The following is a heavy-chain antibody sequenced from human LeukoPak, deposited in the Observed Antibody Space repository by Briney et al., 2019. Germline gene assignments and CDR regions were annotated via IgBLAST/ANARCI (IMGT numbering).Heavy chain of an antibody. Sequence: PSETLSLTCAVSGGSMRNYYWSWIRQPPGKGLEWIGYTYDSGSSSYNPSLRSRVSISIDTSKNQFSLNLSSVTAADTAVYCCARGWASSWYYFDFWGQGTLVTVSS. J-gene: IGHJ4*02. CDR3: ARGWASSWYYFDF. CDR1: GGSMRNYY. D-gene: IGHD2-2*01. CDR2: TYDSGSS. V-gene: IGHV4-59*01.